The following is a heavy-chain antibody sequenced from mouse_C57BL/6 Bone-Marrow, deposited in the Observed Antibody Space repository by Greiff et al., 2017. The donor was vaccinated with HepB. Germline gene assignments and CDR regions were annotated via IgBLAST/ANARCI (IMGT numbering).Heavy chain of an antibody. D-gene: IGHD1-1*01. Sequence: VKLMESGAELVKPGASVKISCKASGYAFSSYWMNWVKQRPGKGLEWIGQIYPGDGDTNYNGKFKGKATLTADKSSSTAYMQLSSLTSEDSAVYFCASIYYYGSRYFDVWGTGTTVTVSS. CDR3: ASIYYYGSRYFDV. J-gene: IGHJ1*03. V-gene: IGHV1-80*01. CDR1: GYAFSSYW. CDR2: IYPGDGDT.